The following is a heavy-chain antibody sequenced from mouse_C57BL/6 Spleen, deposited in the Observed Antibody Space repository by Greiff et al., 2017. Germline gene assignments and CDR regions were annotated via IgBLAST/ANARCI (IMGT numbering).Heavy chain of an antibody. V-gene: IGHV1-15*01. J-gene: IGHJ4*01. Sequence: QVQLQQSGAELVRPGASVTLSCKASGYTFTDYEMHWVKQTPVHGLEWIGAIDPETGGTAYNQKFKGKAILTADKSSSTAYMELRSLTSEDSAVYYCTSYGSRSSYAMDYWGQGTSVTVSS. CDR2: IDPETGGT. CDR1: GYTFTDYE. D-gene: IGHD1-1*01. CDR3: TSYGSRSSYAMDY.